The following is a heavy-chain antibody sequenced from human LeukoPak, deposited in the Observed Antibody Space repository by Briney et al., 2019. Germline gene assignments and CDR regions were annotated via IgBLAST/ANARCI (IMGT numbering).Heavy chain of an antibody. V-gene: IGHV3-23*01. CDR2: ISRGGGST. J-gene: IGHJ4*02. CDR3: TYLSGDN. CDR1: GFTFDNCP. Sequence: PGGSLRLSCAASGFTFDNCPMTWVRQAPGKGLEWVSIISRGGGSTYYADSVKGRFTISRDNSKNTLYLQMNSLRADDTAVYYCTYLSGDNWGQGTLVTVSS.